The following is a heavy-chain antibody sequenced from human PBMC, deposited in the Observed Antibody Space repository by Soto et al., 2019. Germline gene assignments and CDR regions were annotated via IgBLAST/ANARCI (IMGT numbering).Heavy chain of an antibody. J-gene: IGHJ4*02. CDR2: ISAYNGNT. CDR1: GYTFASYG. Sequence: QVQLVQSGAEVKTPGGSVKVSSKATGYTFASYGISWVRQAPGEGLEWMGWISAYNGNTNYAQKLQGRVTMTTDTSTSTAYMELRSLRSDDTAVYYCARDLSGYIVAGEDYWGQGTLVTVSS. CDR3: ARDLSGYIVAGEDY. V-gene: IGHV1-18*01. D-gene: IGHD5-12*01.